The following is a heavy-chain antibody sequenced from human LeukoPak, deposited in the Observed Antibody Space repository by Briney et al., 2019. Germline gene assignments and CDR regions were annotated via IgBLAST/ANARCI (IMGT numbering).Heavy chain of an antibody. CDR3: ARGARGSFDY. D-gene: IGHD1-26*01. Sequence: SQTLSLTCAISGDSVSSNGAAWNWIRQSPSRGLEWLGRAYYRSKWYNEYAVCVNSRIAVNPDTSKHQFSLQLDSVTPDDTAVYYCARGARGSFDYWGQGTLVTVSS. J-gene: IGHJ4*02. CDR2: AYYRSKWYN. V-gene: IGHV6-1*01. CDR1: GDSVSSNGAA.